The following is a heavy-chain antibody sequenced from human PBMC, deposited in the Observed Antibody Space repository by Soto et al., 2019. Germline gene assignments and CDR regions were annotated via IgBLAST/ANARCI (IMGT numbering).Heavy chain of an antibody. CDR1: GGSISSGGYY. CDR2: IYYSGST. Sequence: SETLSLTCTVSGGSISSGGYYWSWIRQHPGKGLEWTGYIYYSGSTYYNPSLKSRVTISVDTSKNQFSLKLSSVTAADTAVYYCARGSKKIVVVVAATSEWLDPWGQGTLVTVSS. D-gene: IGHD2-15*01. CDR3: ARGSKKIVVVVAATSEWLDP. V-gene: IGHV4-31*03. J-gene: IGHJ5*02.